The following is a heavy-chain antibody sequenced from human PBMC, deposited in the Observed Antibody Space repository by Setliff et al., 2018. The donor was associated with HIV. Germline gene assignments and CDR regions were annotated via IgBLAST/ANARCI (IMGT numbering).Heavy chain of an antibody. Sequence: ASVKVSCKASGYTISTYGISWVRQAPGQGLEWMGWINPYNNNTQYTQHLQGRVTMTTDTYTSTAYMDLRSLRSDDTAVYYCARMQAYYNFWRSTYYFDYWGQGTPVTVSS. D-gene: IGHD3-3*01. CDR1: GYTISTYG. V-gene: IGHV1-18*01. J-gene: IGHJ4*02. CDR3: ARMQAYYNFWRSTYYFDY. CDR2: INPYNNNT.